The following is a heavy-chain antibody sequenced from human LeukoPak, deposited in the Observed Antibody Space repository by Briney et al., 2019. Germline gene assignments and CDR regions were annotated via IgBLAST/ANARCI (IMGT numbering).Heavy chain of an antibody. Sequence: GGSLRLSCAASGFSFNTCEFTWVRQAPGMGLEWLSYISNGGGTITYADSVKGRFTISRDSAENALYLQMNNLGVDDTAVYFCAGGPQFTGSFPFWGQGTLVAVSS. D-gene: IGHD1-26*01. CDR2: ISNGGGTI. J-gene: IGHJ4*02. CDR3: AGGPQFTGSFPF. V-gene: IGHV3-48*03. CDR1: GFSFNTCE.